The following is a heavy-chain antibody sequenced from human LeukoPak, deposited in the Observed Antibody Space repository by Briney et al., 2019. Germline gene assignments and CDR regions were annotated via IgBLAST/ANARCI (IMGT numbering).Heavy chain of an antibody. D-gene: IGHD4-11*01. V-gene: IGHV5-10-1*01. J-gene: IGHJ4*02. CDR1: GYSFTSYW. Sequence: GESLRISCKGSGYSFTSYWISWVRQMPGKGLEWMGRIDPSDSYTNYGPSFQAHVTISADKSISTAYLQWSSLKASDTAMYYCARTPAVTPDYWGQGTLVTVSS. CDR3: ARTPAVTPDY. CDR2: IDPSDSYT.